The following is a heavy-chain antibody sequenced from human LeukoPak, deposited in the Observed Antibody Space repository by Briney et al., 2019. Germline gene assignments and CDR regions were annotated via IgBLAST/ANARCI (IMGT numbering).Heavy chain of an antibody. CDR3: ASFYYYDSSGYSNYYFQH. CDR1: GGSMSSSNW. J-gene: IGHJ1*01. CDR2: IYHSGST. Sequence: PSGTLSLTCAVSGGSMSSSNWWSWVRQPPGKGLEWIGEIYHSGSTNYNPSLKSRVTISVDKSKNQFSLKLSSVTAADTAVYYCASFYYYDSSGYSNYYFQHWGQGTLVTVSS. D-gene: IGHD3-22*01. V-gene: IGHV4-4*02.